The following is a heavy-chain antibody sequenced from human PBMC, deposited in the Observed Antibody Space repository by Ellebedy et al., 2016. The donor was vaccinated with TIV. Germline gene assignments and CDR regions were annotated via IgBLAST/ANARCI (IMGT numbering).Heavy chain of an antibody. CDR2: ISSSSYT. CDR1: GFTFSDYY. D-gene: IGHD5-24*01. J-gene: IGHJ4*02. V-gene: IGHV3-11*05. CDR3: AKDIVDGLQLGNFDY. Sequence: GESLKISXAASGFTFSDYYMSWIRQAPGKGLEWVSYISSSSYTNYADSVKGRFTISRDNAKNSLYLQMNSLRAEDTALYYCAKDIVDGLQLGNFDYWGQGTLVTVSS.